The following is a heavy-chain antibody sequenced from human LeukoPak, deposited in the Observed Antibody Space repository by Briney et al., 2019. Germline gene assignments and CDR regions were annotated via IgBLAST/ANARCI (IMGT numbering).Heavy chain of an antibody. Sequence: GGSLRLSCAASGFTFSSYGMHWVRQAPGKGLEWVAFIRYDGSNKYYADSVKGRFTISRDNSKNTLYLQMNSLRAEDTAVYYCAKDVSIFGPYWCFDLWGRGTLVTVSS. CDR2: IRYDGSNK. D-gene: IGHD3/OR15-3a*01. CDR1: GFTFSSYG. CDR3: AKDVSIFGPYWCFDL. J-gene: IGHJ2*01. V-gene: IGHV3-30*02.